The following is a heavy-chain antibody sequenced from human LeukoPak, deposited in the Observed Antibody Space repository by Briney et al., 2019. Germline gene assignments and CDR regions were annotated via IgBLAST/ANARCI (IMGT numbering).Heavy chain of an antibody. CDR3: ARDHYSRLDY. CDR2: IYHSWIT. Sequence: SETLSLTCTVSGGSINSYYWSWIRQPPGKGLEWIGYIYHSWITNYNPSLKSRVTISVDTSKNQFSLKLSSVTAADTAVYYCARDHYSRLDYWGQGTLVIVSS. V-gene: IGHV4-59*01. J-gene: IGHJ4*02. D-gene: IGHD4-11*01. CDR1: GGSINSYY.